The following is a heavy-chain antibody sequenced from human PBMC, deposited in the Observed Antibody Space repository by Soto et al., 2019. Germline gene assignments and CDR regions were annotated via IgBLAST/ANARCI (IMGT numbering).Heavy chain of an antibody. CDR3: AREGGYSSSWYFDY. J-gene: IGHJ4*02. CDR2: TYYRSKWNN. V-gene: IGHV6-1*01. D-gene: IGHD6-13*01. Sequence: RQSPSRGLEWMGRTYYRSKWNNDYAVSVKRRITINPDASKNQFSLQLNSVTPEDTAVYYCAREGGYSSSWYFDYWGQGNLVTGS.